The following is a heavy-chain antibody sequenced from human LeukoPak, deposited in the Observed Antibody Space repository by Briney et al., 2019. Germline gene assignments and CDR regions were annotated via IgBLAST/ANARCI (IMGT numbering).Heavy chain of an antibody. J-gene: IGHJ5*02. CDR1: GYTLNELS. Sequence: ASVTVSCKVSGYTLNELSIHWVRQAAGKGLEWMGGFDPEYGETVYAQKFQGRVTMAEDTSTDTAYMELSSLRSEDTAVCYCAPLDFWVPSTWGQGTLVTVSS. CDR3: APLDFWVPST. CDR2: FDPEYGET. V-gene: IGHV1-24*01. D-gene: IGHD3-3*01.